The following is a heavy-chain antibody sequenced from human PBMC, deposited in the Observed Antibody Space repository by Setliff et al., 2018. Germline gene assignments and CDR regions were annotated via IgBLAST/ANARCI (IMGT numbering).Heavy chain of an antibody. Sequence: PSETLSLTCTISGGSIGSYYRSWIRQSPGKRLEWIGNILHSGGTKYNPSLKSRVTMSVDTSKNQFSLKLSSVTAADTAVYYCARSGYYYDTSGHSPFDYWGQGTLVTVS. V-gene: IGHV4-59*08. CDR2: ILHSGGT. CDR1: GGSIGSYY. CDR3: ARSGYYYDTSGHSPFDY. J-gene: IGHJ4*02. D-gene: IGHD3-22*01.